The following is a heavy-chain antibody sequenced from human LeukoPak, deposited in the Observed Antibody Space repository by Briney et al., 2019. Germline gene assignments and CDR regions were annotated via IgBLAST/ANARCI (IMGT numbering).Heavy chain of an antibody. Sequence: GGSLRLSCAASGFTFSSYEMNWVRQAPGKGLEWVSYISSSGNTMYYADSVKGRFTISRDNAKNSLYLQMNSPRVEDTAVYYRAREAAADAFDIWGQGTMVTVSS. CDR2: ISSSGNTM. V-gene: IGHV3-48*03. D-gene: IGHD6-13*01. CDR3: AREAAADAFDI. J-gene: IGHJ3*02. CDR1: GFTFSSYE.